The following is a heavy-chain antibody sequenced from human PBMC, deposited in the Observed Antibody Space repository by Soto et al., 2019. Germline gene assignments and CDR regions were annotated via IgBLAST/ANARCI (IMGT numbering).Heavy chain of an antibody. J-gene: IGHJ4*02. Sequence: GDSVQVSCKASGYIFITYGISWVRQAPGQGLEWMGRISTYNGNTNYAQNLQGRVTMTADASTNTAYMELRSLRSDDTAVYYCARDLDGSGSYYTGDWGPGTLVTVAS. D-gene: IGHD3-10*01. CDR3: ARDLDGSGSYYTGD. CDR2: ISTYNGNT. CDR1: GYIFITYG. V-gene: IGHV1-18*01.